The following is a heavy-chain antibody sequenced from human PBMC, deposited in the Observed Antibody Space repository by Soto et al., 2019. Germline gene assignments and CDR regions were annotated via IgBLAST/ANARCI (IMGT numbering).Heavy chain of an antibody. D-gene: IGHD1-26*01. CDR2: IIPIFGTA. J-gene: IGHJ4*02. V-gene: IGHV1-69*13. CDR3: ASGRGDSGSFLTQLDY. CDR1: GCTFSSYA. Sequence: SVKVSCKASGCTFSSYAISWVRQAPGQGLEWMGGIIPIFGTANYAQKFQGRVTITADESTSTAYMELSSLRSEDTAVYYCASGRGDSGSFLTQLDYWGQGTLVTVSS.